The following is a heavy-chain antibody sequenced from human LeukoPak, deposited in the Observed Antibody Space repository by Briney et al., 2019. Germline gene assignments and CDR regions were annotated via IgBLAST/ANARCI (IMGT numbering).Heavy chain of an antibody. CDR2: IYSGGST. D-gene: IGHD3-22*01. CDR3: ARASDSGYYYFAFDI. Sequence: PGGSLRLSCAASGFTVSSNYMSWVRQAPGKGLEWVSVIYSGGSTYYADSVKGRFTISRDNSKNTLYLQMNSLRAEDTAVYYCARASDSGYYYFAFDIWGQGTMVTVSS. CDR1: GFTVSSNY. J-gene: IGHJ3*02. V-gene: IGHV3-66*01.